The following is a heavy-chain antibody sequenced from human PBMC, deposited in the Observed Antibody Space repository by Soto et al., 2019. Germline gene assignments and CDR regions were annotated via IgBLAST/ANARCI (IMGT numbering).Heavy chain of an antibody. D-gene: IGHD3-9*01. CDR3: ARQPFVVRYFDWPGLKGYFQH. Sequence: SETLSLTCTVSGGSISSSSYYWGWIRQPPGKGLEWIGSIYYSGSTYYNPSLKSRVTISVDTSKNQFSLKLSSVTAADTAVYYCARQPFVVRYFDWPGLKGYFQHWGQGTLVTVSS. J-gene: IGHJ1*01. CDR1: GGSISSSSYY. V-gene: IGHV4-39*01. CDR2: IYYSGST.